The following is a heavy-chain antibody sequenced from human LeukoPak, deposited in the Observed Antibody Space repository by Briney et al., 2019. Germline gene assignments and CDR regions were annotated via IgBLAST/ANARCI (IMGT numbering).Heavy chain of an antibody. CDR2: INPNSGGT. J-gene: IGHJ4*02. D-gene: IGHD1-26*01. Sequence: ASVKVSCKVSGYTLTELSMHWVRQAPGQGLEWMGWINPNSGGTNYAQKFQGRVTMTRDTSISTAYMELSRLRSDDTAVYYCARLGRSGSYDFDYWGQGTLVTVSS. CDR3: ARLGRSGSYDFDY. V-gene: IGHV1-2*02. CDR1: GYTLTELS.